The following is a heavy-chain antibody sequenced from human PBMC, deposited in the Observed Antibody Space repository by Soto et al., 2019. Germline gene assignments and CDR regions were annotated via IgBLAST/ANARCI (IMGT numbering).Heavy chain of an antibody. J-gene: IGHJ5*01. CDR1: GGSFSGHS. CDR2: INHSGRV. Sequence: SETLSLTCAVYGGSFSGHSWTWIRQSPGKGLEWIGDINHSGRVNYSPSLKSRVTISLDTSKNQFSLTLSAVTAADTAMYYCSTRAYDTNGYYRFDPWGQGTMMTV. V-gene: IGHV4-34*01. D-gene: IGHD3-22*01. CDR3: STRAYDTNGYYRFDP.